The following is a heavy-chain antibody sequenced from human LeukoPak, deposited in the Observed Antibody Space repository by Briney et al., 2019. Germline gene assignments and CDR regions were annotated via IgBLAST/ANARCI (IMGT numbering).Heavy chain of an antibody. CDR2: INPNSGGT. CDR1: GYTFTGYY. D-gene: IGHD3-3*01. CDR3: ARGRVINDFWSGYYSDY. V-gene: IGHV1-2*02. J-gene: IGHJ4*02. Sequence: GASVKVSCKASGYTFTGYYMHWVRQAPGQGLEWMGWINPNSGGTNCAQKFQGRVTMTRDTSISTAYMELSRLRSDDTAVYYCARGRVINDFWSGYYSDYWGQGTLVTVSS.